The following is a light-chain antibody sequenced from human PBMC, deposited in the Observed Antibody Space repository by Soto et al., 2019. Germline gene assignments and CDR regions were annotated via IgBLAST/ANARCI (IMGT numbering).Light chain of an antibody. CDR3: QQYCSSPST. Sequence: EIGLTQSPGTLSFSPGERATLSCRASQSVFRNSLAWYQQKPGQAPRLLIYGASTRAAGISDRFSGSGSGTDFTLTVNRLEPADFAVYYCQQYCSSPSTFGGGTKVEIK. V-gene: IGKV3-20*01. J-gene: IGKJ4*01. CDR2: GAS. CDR1: QSVFRNS.